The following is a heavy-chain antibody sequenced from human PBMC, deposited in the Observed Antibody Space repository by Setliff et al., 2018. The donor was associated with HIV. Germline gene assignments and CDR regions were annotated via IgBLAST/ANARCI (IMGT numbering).Heavy chain of an antibody. CDR2: IYFSGRT. Sequence: PSETLSLTCSLSTGAIWGHYWDWVRQSPGKGLEWIGYIYFSGRTNYNSSLKNRVTISIDTSRQHFSLKLSAVTAADTAVYYCATVTMVRLIGVYHMDVWGKGTTVTVSS. CDR1: TGAIWGHY. CDR3: ATVTMVRLIGVYHMDV. D-gene: IGHD3-10*01. V-gene: IGHV4-59*11. J-gene: IGHJ6*03.